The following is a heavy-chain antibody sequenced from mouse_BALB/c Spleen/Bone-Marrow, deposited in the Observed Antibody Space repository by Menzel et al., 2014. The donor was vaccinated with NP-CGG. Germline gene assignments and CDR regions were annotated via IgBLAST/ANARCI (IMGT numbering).Heavy chain of an antibody. CDR2: IRNKANGYTT. CDR1: GFTFTDYY. J-gene: IGHJ1*01. Sequence: EVKLMESGGGLVQPGSSLSLSCATSGFTFTDYYMSWVRQPPGKALEWLGFIRNKANGYTTEYSASVKGRFTVSRDNSQSILYLQKNTLRAEDSATYYCARDINVNSNWYFDVWGAGTTVTVSS. D-gene: IGHD2-1*01. CDR3: ARDINVNSNWYFDV. V-gene: IGHV7-3*02.